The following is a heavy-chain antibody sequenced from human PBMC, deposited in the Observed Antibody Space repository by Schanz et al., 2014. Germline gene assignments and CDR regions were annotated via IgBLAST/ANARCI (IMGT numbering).Heavy chain of an antibody. CDR1: GYTFTSSG. Sequence: QVQLVQSGAEVKKPGASVKVSCKASGYTFTSSGFSWVRQAPGQGLEWMGWINGYNAHTNYAQKFQGRVTMTTDTSTAYMELSSLRSDDTALYYCARDRQNIASPATGFDSWGQGTLVTVSS. CDR2: INGYNAHT. J-gene: IGHJ4*02. D-gene: IGHD6-13*01. V-gene: IGHV1-18*01. CDR3: ARDRQNIASPATGFDS.